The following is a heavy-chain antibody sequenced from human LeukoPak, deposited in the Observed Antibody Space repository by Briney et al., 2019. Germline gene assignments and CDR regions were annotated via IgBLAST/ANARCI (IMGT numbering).Heavy chain of an antibody. V-gene: IGHV4-61*02. J-gene: IGHJ4*02. CDR1: GDSISSSSYY. Sequence: PSETLSLTCTVSGDSISSSSYYWSWIRQPAGKGLEWIGRIYTSGSTNYNPSLKSRVTMSVDTSKNQFSLKLSSVTAADTAVYYCARGYSNYADFDYWGQGTLVTVSS. CDR2: IYTSGST. CDR3: ARGYSNYADFDY. D-gene: IGHD4-11*01.